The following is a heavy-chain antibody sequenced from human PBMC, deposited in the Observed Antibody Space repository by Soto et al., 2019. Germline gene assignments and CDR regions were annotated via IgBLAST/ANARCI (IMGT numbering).Heavy chain of an antibody. V-gene: IGHV3-30*18. CDR1: GFTFNTYG. D-gene: IGHD3-3*01. CDR2: ISYDGIYQ. J-gene: IGHJ4*02. Sequence: QVQLVESGGGVVQPGRSLRLSCSASGFTFNTYGMHWVRQAPGKGLEWVAVISYDGIYQFYEDSVKGRFTISRDNSGNTLYLQMNSLRPDDTAVYFCAKGVGRVVIPPDFDYWGQGTLVTVSS. CDR3: AKGVGRVVIPPDFDY.